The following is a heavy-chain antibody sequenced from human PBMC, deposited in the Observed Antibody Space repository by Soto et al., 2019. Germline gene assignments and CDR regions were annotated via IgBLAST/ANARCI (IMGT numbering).Heavy chain of an antibody. Sequence: ASVKVSCKASGYTFTSYDINWVRQATGQGLEWMGWMNPNSGNTGYAQKFQGRVTMTRNTSISTAYMELSSLRSEDTAVYYYARHGPTKGNWFDPWGQATRVTVSS. J-gene: IGHJ5*02. CDR3: ARHGPTKGNWFDP. CDR1: GYTFTSYD. V-gene: IGHV1-8*01. D-gene: IGHD5-12*01. CDR2: MNPNSGNT.